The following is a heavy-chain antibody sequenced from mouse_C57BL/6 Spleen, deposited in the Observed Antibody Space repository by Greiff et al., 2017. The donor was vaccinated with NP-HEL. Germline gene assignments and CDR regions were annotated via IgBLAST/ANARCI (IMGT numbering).Heavy chain of an antibody. CDR2: IYPGSGNT. D-gene: IGHD1-1*01. V-gene: IGHV1-76*01. Sequence: QVQLKQSGAELVRPGASVKLSCKASGYTFTDYYINWVKQRPGQGLEWIARIYPGSGNTYYNEKFKGKATLTAEKSSSTAYMQLSSLTSEDSAVYFCARDGSSPYYFDYWGQGTTLTVSS. CDR1: GYTFTDYY. CDR3: ARDGSSPYYFDY. J-gene: IGHJ2*01.